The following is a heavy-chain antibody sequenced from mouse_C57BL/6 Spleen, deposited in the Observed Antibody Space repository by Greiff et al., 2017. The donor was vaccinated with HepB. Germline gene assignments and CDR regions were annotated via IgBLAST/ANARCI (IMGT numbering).Heavy chain of an antibody. J-gene: IGHJ1*03. CDR3: ARGGDRYFDV. Sequence: QVQLQQSGPELVKPGASVKISCKASGYAFSSSWMNWVKQRPGKGLEWIGRIYPGDGDTNYNGKFKGKATLTADKSSSTAYMQLSSLTSEDSAVYFGARGGDRYFDVWGKGPTGPVSA. CDR1: GYAFSSSW. V-gene: IGHV1-82*01. CDR2: IYPGDGDT.